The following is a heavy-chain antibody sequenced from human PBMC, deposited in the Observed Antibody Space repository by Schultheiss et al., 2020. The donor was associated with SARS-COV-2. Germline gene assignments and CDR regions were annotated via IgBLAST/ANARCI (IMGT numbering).Heavy chain of an antibody. CDR1: GGSISSYY. Sequence: SETLSLTCTVSGGSISSYYWSWIRQPPGKGLEWIGDISYSGSTNYNPSLKSRVTMSVDTSKNQFSLKLSSVTAADTAVYYCARGDTGPYYYYYYGMDVWGQGTTVTVSS. V-gene: IGHV4-59*01. CDR3: ARGDTGPYYYYYYGMDV. J-gene: IGHJ6*02. CDR2: ISYSGST. D-gene: IGHD2-8*02.